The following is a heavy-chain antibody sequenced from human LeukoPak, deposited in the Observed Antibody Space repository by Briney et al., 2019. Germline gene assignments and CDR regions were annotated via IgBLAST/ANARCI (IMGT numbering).Heavy chain of an antibody. CDR1: GGSVSSGSYY. J-gene: IGHJ4*02. CDR2: IYYSGST. CDR3: ARDGGGTFDY. V-gene: IGHV4-61*01. D-gene: IGHD1-1*01. Sequence: SETLSLTCTVSGGSVSSGSYYWSWIRQPPGKGLEWIGYIYYSGSTNYNPSLKSRVTISVDTSKNQFSLKLSSVTAADTAVYYCARDGGGTFDYWGQGTLVTVSS.